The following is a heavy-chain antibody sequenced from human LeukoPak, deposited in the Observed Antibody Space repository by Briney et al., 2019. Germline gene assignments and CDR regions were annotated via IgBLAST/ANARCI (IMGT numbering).Heavy chain of an antibody. CDR1: GYNFTTYW. D-gene: IGHD2-2*01. V-gene: IGHV5-51*01. J-gene: IGHJ4*02. CDR2: IYPGDSDT. Sequence: GESLKISCKGSGYNFTTYWIGWVRQMPGKGLEWMGIIYPGDSDTTYSPSFQGQVTIPADKSISTAYLRWSSLKASDTAMYYCARVHCTTTTCPPDYWGQGTLVTVSS. CDR3: ARVHCTTTTCPPDY.